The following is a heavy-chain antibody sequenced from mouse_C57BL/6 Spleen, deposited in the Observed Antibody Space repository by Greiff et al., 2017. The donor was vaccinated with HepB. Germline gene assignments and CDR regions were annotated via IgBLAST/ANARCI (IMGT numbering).Heavy chain of an antibody. V-gene: IGHV5-17*01. CDR2: ISSGSSTI. CDR3: ARNKRDFDC. Sequence: EVQLVESGGGLVKPGGSLKLSCAATGFTFSDYGMHWVRQAPEKGLEWVAYISSGSSTIYYADTVKGQFTISRENAKNTLFLQLTSLKSEDTAMYYCARNKRDFDCWGKGTNLTVSS. J-gene: IGHJ2*01. CDR1: GFTFSDYG.